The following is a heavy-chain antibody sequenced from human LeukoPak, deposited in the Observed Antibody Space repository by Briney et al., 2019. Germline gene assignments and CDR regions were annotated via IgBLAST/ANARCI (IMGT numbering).Heavy chain of an antibody. D-gene: IGHD3-22*01. J-gene: IGHJ4*02. CDR2: IYPGDSDT. CDR1: GYSFTSYW. Sequence: GESLKISCKGPGYSFTSYWIGWVRQMPGKGLEWMGIIYPGDSDTRYSPSFQGQVTISADKSISTAYLEWSSLKASDTAMYYCVSAHYYYDSSGYWNFDYWGQGTLVTVSS. CDR3: VSAHYYYDSSGYWNFDY. V-gene: IGHV5-51*01.